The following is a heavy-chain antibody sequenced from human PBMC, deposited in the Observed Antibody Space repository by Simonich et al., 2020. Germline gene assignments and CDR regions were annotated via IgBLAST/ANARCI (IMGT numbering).Heavy chain of an antibody. J-gene: IGHJ4*02. CDR3: ARKRFLEWFFDY. CDR1: GFTFSCYS. Sequence: EVQLVESGGGLVKPGGSLRLSCAASGFTFSCYSMNWGRQAPGKGLGLVSSISSRRIYIYYANSVKGRFTITRDNDKNSLYLQMNSLRAEDTAVYYCARKRFLEWFFDYWGQGTLVTVS. CDR2: ISSRRIYI. D-gene: IGHD3-3*01. V-gene: IGHV3-21*01.